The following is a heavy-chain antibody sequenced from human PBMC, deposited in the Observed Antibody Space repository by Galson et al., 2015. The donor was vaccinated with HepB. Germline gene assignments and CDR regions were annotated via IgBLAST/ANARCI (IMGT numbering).Heavy chain of an antibody. J-gene: IGHJ4*02. CDR1: GYSFTSYW. Sequence: QSGAEVKKPGESLRISCKGSGYSFTSYWISWVRQMPGKGLEWMGWIDPSDSYTNYSPSFQGHVTISADKSISTAYLQWSSLKASDTAMYYCASQSRVYYDKDYWGQGTLVTVSS. CDR2: IDPSDSYT. D-gene: IGHD3-22*01. CDR3: ASQSRVYYDKDY. V-gene: IGHV5-10-1*01.